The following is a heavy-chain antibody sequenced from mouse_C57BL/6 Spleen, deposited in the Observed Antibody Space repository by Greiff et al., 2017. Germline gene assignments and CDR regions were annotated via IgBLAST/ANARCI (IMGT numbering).Heavy chain of an antibody. CDR1: GYSITSGYY. D-gene: IGHD1-1*01. CDR2: ISYDGSN. Sequence: EVHLVESGPGLVKPSQSLSLTCSVTGYSITSGYYWNWIRQFPGNKLEWMGYISYDGSNNYNPSLKNRISITRDTSKNQFFLKLNSVTTEDTATYYCARDEGVVADWYFDVWGTGTTVTVSS. CDR3: ARDEGVVADWYFDV. V-gene: IGHV3-6*01. J-gene: IGHJ1*03.